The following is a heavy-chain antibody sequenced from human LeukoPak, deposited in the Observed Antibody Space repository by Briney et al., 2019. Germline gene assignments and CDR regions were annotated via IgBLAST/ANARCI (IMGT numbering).Heavy chain of an antibody. D-gene: IGHD6-13*01. CDR2: MKSKTDGGAT. CDR3: TTERGSASWYEYYFDY. CDR1: GFTFSNAW. V-gene: IGHV3-15*01. J-gene: IGHJ4*02. Sequence: GGSLRLSCAASGFTFSNAWMSWVRQAPGKGLEWVGRMKSKTDGGATDYAAPVKGRFTISRDDSKNTPYLQMSSLKTEDTAVYYCTTERGSASWYEYYFDYWGQGTLVTVSS.